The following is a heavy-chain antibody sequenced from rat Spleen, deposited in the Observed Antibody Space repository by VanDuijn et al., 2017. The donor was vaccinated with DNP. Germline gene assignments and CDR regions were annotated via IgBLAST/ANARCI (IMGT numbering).Heavy chain of an antibody. V-gene: IGHV5-58*01. CDR1: GFTFSSYW. Sequence: EVQLVETGGGLVQPGRSLKLSCVASGFTFSSYWMYWIRQAPGKGLEWVSSINTDGGSTYYPDSVKGRFTISRDNAENTVYLQMNSLRSEDTATYYCAKRYGGYSEGVMDAWGQGASVTVSS. J-gene: IGHJ4*01. CDR3: AKRYGGYSEGVMDA. D-gene: IGHD1-11*01. CDR2: INTDGGST.